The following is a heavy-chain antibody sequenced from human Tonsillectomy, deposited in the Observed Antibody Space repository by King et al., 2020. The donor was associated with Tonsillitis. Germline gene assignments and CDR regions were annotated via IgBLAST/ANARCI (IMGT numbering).Heavy chain of an antibody. CDR3: VKDDFWSLDY. V-gene: IGHV3-23*04. CDR2: VSDSGRRI. J-gene: IGHJ4*02. Sequence: VQLVESGGDLVQPGGSLRLSCVASGFTFTGFAMRWVRQVPGKRLEWVASVSDSGRRIHYADFAKGRFSISRDNSKNTVYLQLSSLRVGETALYYCVKDDFWSLDYWGRGTLVTVST. CDR1: GFTFTGFA. D-gene: IGHD3-3*01.